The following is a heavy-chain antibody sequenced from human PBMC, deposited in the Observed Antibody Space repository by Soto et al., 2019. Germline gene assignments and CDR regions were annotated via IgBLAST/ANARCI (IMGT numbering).Heavy chain of an antibody. CDR1: GFTFTRYS. Sequence: PGGSLRLSCAASGFTFTRYSMNWVRQAPGKGLEWVSSISSTTNYIYYGDSMKGRFTISRDNAKNSLYLEMNSLRAEDTAVYYCARVGYDSSGSLYYFDYWGQGTLVTVSS. CDR3: ARVGYDSSGSLYYFDY. J-gene: IGHJ4*02. V-gene: IGHV3-21*06. CDR2: ISSTTNYI. D-gene: IGHD3-22*01.